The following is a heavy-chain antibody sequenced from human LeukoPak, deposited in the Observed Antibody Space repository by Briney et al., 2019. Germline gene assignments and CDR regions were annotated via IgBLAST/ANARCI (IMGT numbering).Heavy chain of an antibody. CDR2: IIPIFGTA. CDR3: ARDFSSWYERPHTGFDY. V-gene: IGHV1-69*13. CDR1: GGTFRTYA. J-gene: IGHJ4*02. D-gene: IGHD6-13*01. Sequence: SVKVSCKASGGTFRTYAISWVRQAPGQGLEWMGGIIPIFGTANYAQKLQGRVTITADESTSAAYMELSSLRSEDTAVYYCARDFSSWYERPHTGFDYWGQGTLVTVSS.